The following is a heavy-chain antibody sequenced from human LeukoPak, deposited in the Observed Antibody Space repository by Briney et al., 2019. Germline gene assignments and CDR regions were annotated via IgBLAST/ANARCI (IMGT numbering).Heavy chain of an antibody. CDR1: GGSISSYY. CDR2: INHSGST. CDR3: ARGRANWGQYYFDY. J-gene: IGHJ4*02. Sequence: SETLSLTCTVSGGSISSYYWSWIRQPPGKGLEWIGEINHSGSTNYNPSLKSRVTISVDTSKNQFSLKLSSVTAADTAVYYCARGRANWGQYYFDYWGQGTLVTVSS. D-gene: IGHD7-27*01. V-gene: IGHV4-34*01.